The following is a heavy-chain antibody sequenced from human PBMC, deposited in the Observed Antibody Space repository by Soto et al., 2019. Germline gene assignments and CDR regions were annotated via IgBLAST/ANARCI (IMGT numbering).Heavy chain of an antibody. D-gene: IGHD3-22*01. V-gene: IGHV3-30-3*01. CDR3: ARGLSITMTPFDP. CDR1: GFTFSSYA. CDR2: ISYDGSNK. J-gene: IGHJ5*02. Sequence: GGSLRLSCAASGFTFSSYAMHWVRQAPGKGLEWVAVISYDGSNKYYADSVKGRFTISRDNSKNTLYLQMNSLRAEDTAVYYCARGLSITMTPFDPWGQGTLVTVSS.